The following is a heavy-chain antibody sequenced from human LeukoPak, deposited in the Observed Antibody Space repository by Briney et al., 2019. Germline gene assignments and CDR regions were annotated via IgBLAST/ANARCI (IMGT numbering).Heavy chain of an antibody. CDR2: INHSGST. D-gene: IGHD1-26*01. CDR3: ARVGGELNWFDP. J-gene: IGHJ5*02. Sequence: SETLSLTCAVYGGSFSGYYWSWIRQPPGKGLEWIGEINHSGSTNYNPSLKSRVTISVDTSKNQFSLKLSSVTAADTAVYYCARVGGELNWFDPWGQGTLVTVSS. CDR1: GGSFSGYY. V-gene: IGHV4-34*01.